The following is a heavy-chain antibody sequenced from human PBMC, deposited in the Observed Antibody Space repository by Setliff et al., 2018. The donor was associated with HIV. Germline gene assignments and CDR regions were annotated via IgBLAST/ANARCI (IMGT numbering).Heavy chain of an antibody. D-gene: IGHD6-19*01. Sequence: ASVKVSCKASGYTFTTNYIHWARQAPGQGLEWMGWINPNSGGTNYAQKFQGRATMTRDTSIYTAYMELSRLRSDDTALYYCARAYTSGWYLELGLSYFDSWGQGTLVTVS. J-gene: IGHJ4*02. V-gene: IGHV1-2*02. CDR2: INPNSGGT. CDR1: GYTFTTNY. CDR3: ARAYTSGWYLELGLSYFDS.